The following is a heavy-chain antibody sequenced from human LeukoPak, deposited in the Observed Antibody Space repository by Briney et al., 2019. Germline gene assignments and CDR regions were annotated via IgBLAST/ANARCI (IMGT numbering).Heavy chain of an antibody. Sequence: ASVKVSCKASGYTFTSYGISWVRQAHGQGLEWMGWISAYNGNTNYAQKLQGRVTMTTDTSTSTAYMELRSLRSDDTAVYYCAREIVVVPAAMVAHYYYYGMDVWGQGTTVTVSS. CDR2: ISAYNGNT. CDR1: GYTFTSYG. V-gene: IGHV1-18*01. J-gene: IGHJ6*02. D-gene: IGHD2-2*01. CDR3: AREIVVVPAAMVAHYYYYGMDV.